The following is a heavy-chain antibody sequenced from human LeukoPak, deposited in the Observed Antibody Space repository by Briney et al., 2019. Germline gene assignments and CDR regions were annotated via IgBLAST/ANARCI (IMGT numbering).Heavy chain of an antibody. V-gene: IGHV3-48*04. Sequence: GGSLRLSCAASGFTFSSYSMNWVRHAPGKGLEWVSYISSSSSTIYYADSVKGRFTISRDNAKNSLYLQMNSLRAEDTAVYYCARDRGEQQLVLDYWGQGTLVTVSS. CDR2: ISSSSSTI. J-gene: IGHJ4*02. D-gene: IGHD6-13*01. CDR1: GFTFSSYS. CDR3: ARDRGEQQLVLDY.